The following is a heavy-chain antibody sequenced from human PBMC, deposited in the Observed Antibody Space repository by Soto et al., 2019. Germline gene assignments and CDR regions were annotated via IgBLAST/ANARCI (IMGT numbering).Heavy chain of an antibody. V-gene: IGHV5-51*01. CDR1: GYSFTSYW. J-gene: IGHJ4*02. CDR3: ARQLNYGGKPWGRYYFDY. Sequence: PGESLKISCKGSGYSFTSYWIGWVRQMPGKGLEWMGIIYPGDSDNRYSPSFQGQVTISADESISTAYLQWSRLKASDTAMYYCARQLNYGGKPWGRYYFDYWGQGTLVTVSS. CDR2: IYPGDSDN. D-gene: IGHD4-17*01.